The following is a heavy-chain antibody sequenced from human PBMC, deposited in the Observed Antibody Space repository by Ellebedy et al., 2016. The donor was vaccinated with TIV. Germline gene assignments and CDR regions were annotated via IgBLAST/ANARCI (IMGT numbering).Heavy chain of an antibody. CDR2: TNSDETTT. V-gene: IGHV3-74*01. CDR3: AKNVGNWNDVGWYFDL. D-gene: IGHD1-20*01. CDR1: GFNFSPRW. Sequence: GESLKISXVASGFNFSPRWMHWVRQAPGKGLVWVSHTNSDETTTVYADSVKGRFTVSRDNSKNTLYLQMNSLRVEDTAVYYCAKNVGNWNDVGWYFDLWGRGTLVTVSS. J-gene: IGHJ2*01.